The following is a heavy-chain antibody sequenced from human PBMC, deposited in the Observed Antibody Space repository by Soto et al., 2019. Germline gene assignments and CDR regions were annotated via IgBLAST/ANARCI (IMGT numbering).Heavy chain of an antibody. CDR3: TRDPDYGDYVPDRFDY. V-gene: IGHV1-18*01. J-gene: IGHJ4*02. CDR1: GYTFTRSG. CDR2: ISAYNGNT. Sequence: QVHLVQSGAEVKKPGASVKVSCKASGYTFTRSGISWVRQAPGQGLEWMGWISAYNGNTIYAQKLQGRVTMTTDTSTSTAYMELRSVRSDDTAVYYCTRDPDYGDYVPDRFDYWGQGTLVTVSS. D-gene: IGHD4-17*01.